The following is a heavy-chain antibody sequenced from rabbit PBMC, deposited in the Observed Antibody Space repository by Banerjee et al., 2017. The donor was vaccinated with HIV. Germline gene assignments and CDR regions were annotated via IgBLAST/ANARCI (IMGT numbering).Heavy chain of an antibody. D-gene: IGHD3-1*01. V-gene: IGHV1S45*01. CDR1: GFTISGSYY. CDR2: IYGGSSGVT. J-gene: IGHJ3*01. Sequence: QEQLVESGGGLVQPEGSRAFTCTASGFTISGSYYMCWVRQAPGKGLEWIACIYGGSSGVTYYASWAKGRFTISKTSSTTVTLQMTSLTAADTATYFCARESGYVGYVGLWGQGTLVTVS. CDR3: ARESGYVGYVGL.